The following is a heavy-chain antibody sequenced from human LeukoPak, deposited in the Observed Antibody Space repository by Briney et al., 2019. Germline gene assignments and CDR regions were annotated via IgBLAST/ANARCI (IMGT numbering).Heavy chain of an antibody. CDR3: ARDMHEYYFDY. D-gene: IGHD2-2*01. V-gene: IGHV3-53*01. Sequence: PGGSLRLSCAASGFTFSSFWMHWVRQAPGKRLEWVSTINTGGGTYYADSVKARFTMSRDNSRNTLFLQMNNLRPEDTAVYFCARDMHEYYFDYWGQGTLVTVSS. J-gene: IGHJ4*02. CDR1: GFTFSSFW. CDR2: INTGGGT.